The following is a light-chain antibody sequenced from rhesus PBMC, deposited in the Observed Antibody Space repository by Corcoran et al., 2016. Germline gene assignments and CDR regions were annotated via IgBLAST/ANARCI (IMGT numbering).Light chain of an antibody. Sequence: DIVMTQSPDSLAVSLGERVIINCKSSQSLLYTSHNKNYLACYQQKPGQATKLVIYWASTRESGVPNRFSGSGSGTDFTLTISGLQAEDVAVYYCQQYYSPPYTFGQGAKVEI. CDR2: WAS. CDR3: QQYYSPPYT. CDR1: QSLLYTSHNKNY. J-gene: IGKJ2*01. V-gene: IGKV4-1*01.